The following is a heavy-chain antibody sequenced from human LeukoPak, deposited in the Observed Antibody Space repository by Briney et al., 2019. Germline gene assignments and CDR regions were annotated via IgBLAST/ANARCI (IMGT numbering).Heavy chain of an antibody. CDR1: GGSISSSSYY. CDR3: ARRQEDYGDYNEDFDY. J-gene: IGHJ4*02. D-gene: IGHD4-17*01. Sequence: SETLSLTCTVSGGSISSSSYYWGWIRQPPGKGLEWIGSIYYSGSTYYNPSLKSRVTISVDTSKNQFSLKLSSVTAADTAVYYCARRQEDYGDYNEDFDYWGQGTLVAVSS. CDR2: IYYSGST. V-gene: IGHV4-39*07.